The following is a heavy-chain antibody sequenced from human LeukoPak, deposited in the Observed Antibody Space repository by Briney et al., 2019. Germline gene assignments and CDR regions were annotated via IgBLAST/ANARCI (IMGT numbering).Heavy chain of an antibody. CDR2: IYYSGST. CDR1: GGSISSSSYY. V-gene: IGHV4-39*01. CDR3: ARSPDQMIVVVTSYYFDY. D-gene: IGHD3-22*01. J-gene: IGHJ4*02. Sequence: SETLSLTCTVSGGSISSSSYYWGWIRQPPGKGLEWLGSIYYSGSTYYNPSLKSRVTISVDTSKNQFSLKLSSVTAADTAVYYCARSPDQMIVVVTSYYFDYWGQGTLVTVSS.